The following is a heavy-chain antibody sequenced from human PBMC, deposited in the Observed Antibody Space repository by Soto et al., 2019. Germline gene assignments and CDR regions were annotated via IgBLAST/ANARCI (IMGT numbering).Heavy chain of an antibody. Sequence: SETLSLTCTVSGGSISSYYWSWIRQPPRKGLEWIGYIYYSGSTNYNPSLKSRVTISVDTSKNQFSLKLSSVTAADTAVYYCARRYGGAFDIWGQGTMVTVSS. J-gene: IGHJ3*02. D-gene: IGHD3-10*01. CDR2: IYYSGST. CDR1: GGSISSYY. V-gene: IGHV4-59*08. CDR3: ARRYGGAFDI.